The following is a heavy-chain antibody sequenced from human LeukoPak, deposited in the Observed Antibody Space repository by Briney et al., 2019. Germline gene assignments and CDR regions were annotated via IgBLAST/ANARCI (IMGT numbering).Heavy chain of an antibody. Sequence: PGGSLRLSCAASGFTVSSNYMSWVRQAPGKGLEWVSVIYSDGTTYYADSVKGRFTISRDNSKNTLYLQMNSLRAEDTAVYYCARVPRGGDKFDPWGQGTLVTVPS. CDR3: ARVPRGGDKFDP. CDR2: IYSDGTT. V-gene: IGHV3-53*01. J-gene: IGHJ5*02. D-gene: IGHD4-23*01. CDR1: GFTVSSNY.